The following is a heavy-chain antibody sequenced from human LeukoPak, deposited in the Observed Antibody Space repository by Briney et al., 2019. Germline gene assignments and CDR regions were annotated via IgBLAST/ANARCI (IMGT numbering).Heavy chain of an antibody. Sequence: PSQTLSLTCTVSGGSVTSGGYYWGWVRQPPGKGLEWLGYTYHSGSPYYNPSLKSRVTISVDRSKSLFSLRLHSVTAADTAVYYCARSIVATISTKDYWGQGTLVTVSS. D-gene: IGHD5-12*01. J-gene: IGHJ4*02. CDR3: ARSIVATISTKDY. V-gene: IGHV4-30-2*01. CDR1: GGSVTSGGYY. CDR2: TYHSGSP.